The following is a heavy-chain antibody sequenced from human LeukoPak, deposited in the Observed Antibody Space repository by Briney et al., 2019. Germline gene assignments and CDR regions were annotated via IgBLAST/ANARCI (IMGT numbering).Heavy chain of an antibody. V-gene: IGHV4-4*07. CDR1: GGSISSYY. Sequence: SETLSLTCTVSGGSISSYYRSWIRQPAGKGLEWIGRIYTSGSTNYNPSLKSRVTMSVDTSKKQFSLKLSSVTAADTAVYYCARDLRYYGSGSYLSSPGRNHYYYYGMDVWGQGTTVTVSS. CDR3: ARDLRYYGSGSYLSSPGRNHYYYYGMDV. J-gene: IGHJ6*02. CDR2: IYTSGST. D-gene: IGHD3-10*01.